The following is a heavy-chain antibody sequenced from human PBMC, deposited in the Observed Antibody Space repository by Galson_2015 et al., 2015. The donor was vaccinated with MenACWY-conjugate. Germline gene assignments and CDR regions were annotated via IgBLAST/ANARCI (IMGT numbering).Heavy chain of an antibody. CDR3: TRDPNYYGSRSYVSSYFDY. CDR1: GYTFTSFG. J-gene: IGHJ4*02. CDR2: IGAYNGDT. V-gene: IGHV1-18*01. Sequence: SVKVSCKAAGYTFTSFGINWVRQAPGQGLEWMGWIGAYNGDTYYAQKVQGRVKMITDTSTTTAYMELRGLRSDDTAVYYCTRDPNYYGSRSYVSSYFDYWGQGTLVTVSS. D-gene: IGHD3-10*01.